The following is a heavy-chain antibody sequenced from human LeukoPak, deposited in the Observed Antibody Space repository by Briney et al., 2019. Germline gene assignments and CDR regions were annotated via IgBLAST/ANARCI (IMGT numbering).Heavy chain of an antibody. Sequence: SVKVSCKASGGTFSSYAISWVRQAPGQGLEWMGGIIPIFGTANYAQKFQGRVTITADKSTSTAYMELSSLRSEDTAVYYCASDGRDGYNQIDYWGQGTLVTVSS. CDR1: GGTFSSYA. V-gene: IGHV1-69*06. D-gene: IGHD5-24*01. J-gene: IGHJ4*02. CDR3: ASDGRDGYNQIDY. CDR2: IIPIFGTA.